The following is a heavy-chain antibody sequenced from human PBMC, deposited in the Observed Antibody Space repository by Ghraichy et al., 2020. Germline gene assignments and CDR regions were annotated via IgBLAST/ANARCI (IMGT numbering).Heavy chain of an antibody. CDR3: ARGGGAAAGKGGWFDH. Sequence: SETLSLTCAVYGGSFSGYYWSWIRQPPGKGLEWIGEINHSGSTNYNPSLKSRVTISVDTSKNQFSLKLSSVTAADTAVYYCARGGGAAAGKGGWFDHWGQGTLVTVSS. D-gene: IGHD6-13*01. V-gene: IGHV4-34*01. J-gene: IGHJ5*02. CDR2: INHSGST. CDR1: GGSFSGYY.